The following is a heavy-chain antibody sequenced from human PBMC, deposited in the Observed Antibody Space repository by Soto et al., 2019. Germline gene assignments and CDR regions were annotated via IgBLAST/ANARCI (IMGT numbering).Heavy chain of an antibody. CDR2: IYYSGST. J-gene: IGHJ4*02. V-gene: IGHV4-30-4*01. Sequence: SETLSLTCTVSGGSISSGDYYWSWIRQPPGKGLEWIGYIYYSGSTYYNPSLKSRVTISVDTSKNQFSLKLSSVTAADTAVYYCARDPIAAAGPFDYWGQGTLVTVSS. D-gene: IGHD6-13*01. CDR1: GGSISSGDYY. CDR3: ARDPIAAAGPFDY.